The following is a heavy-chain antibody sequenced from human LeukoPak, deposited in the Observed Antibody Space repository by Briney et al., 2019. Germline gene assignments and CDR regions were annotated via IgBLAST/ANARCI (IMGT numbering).Heavy chain of an antibody. D-gene: IGHD1-26*01. CDR1: GGSISNYY. CDR2: IYYSGST. J-gene: IGHJ4*02. CDR3: ARAPFSSYQP. V-gene: IGHV4-59*01. Sequence: SETLSLTCSVSGGSISNYYWSWIRQPPGKGLEWIGYIYYSGSTNYHPSLKSRVTLSVDMSKNQFSLRLSSVTAAATAMYYCARAPFSSYQPWGQGTLVTVSS.